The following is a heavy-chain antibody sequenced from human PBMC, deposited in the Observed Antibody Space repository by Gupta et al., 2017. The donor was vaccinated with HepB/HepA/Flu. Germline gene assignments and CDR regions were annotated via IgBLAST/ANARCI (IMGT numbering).Heavy chain of an antibody. V-gene: IGHV1-69*01. J-gene: IGHJ6*03. CDR1: GGTFSSYA. CDR3: ARVRDPPGEVVVPAAILPYYYYMDV. CDR2: IIPIFGTA. D-gene: IGHD2-2*01. Sequence: QVQLVQSGAEVKKPGSSVKVSCKASGGTFSSYAISWVRQAPGQGLECMGGIIPIFGTANYAQKFQGRVTITADESTSTAYMELSSLRSEDTAVYYCARVRDPPGEVVVPAAILPYYYYMDVWGKGTTVTVSS.